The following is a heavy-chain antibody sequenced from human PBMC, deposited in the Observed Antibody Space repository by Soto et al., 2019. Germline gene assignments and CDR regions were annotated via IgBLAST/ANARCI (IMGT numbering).Heavy chain of an antibody. D-gene: IGHD6-19*01. CDR3: ARDREAGYNFYYGMDV. V-gene: IGHV4-4*07. CDR1: GADINTYS. Sequence: SETLSLTCSVSGADINTYSWTWIRQPAGKGLEWIGRIYTSASINYNPSLKGRVTLAVDTSTNQVSLRLASVTAADTAIYYCARDREAGYNFYYGMDVWGQGTTVTVSS. J-gene: IGHJ6*02. CDR2: IYTSASI.